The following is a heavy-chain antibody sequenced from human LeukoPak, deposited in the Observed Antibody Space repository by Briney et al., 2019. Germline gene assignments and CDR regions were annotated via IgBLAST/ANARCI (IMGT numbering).Heavy chain of an antibody. D-gene: IGHD7-27*01. CDR1: GGSISSYY. CDR3: ARSNWGLVAFDI. Sequence: SETLSLTCSVSGGSISSYYWSWIRQPPGKGLEWIGYIYYSGSTKYNPSLKSRVTISVDKSKNQFSLKLRSVTAADTAVYYCARSNWGLVAFDIWGQGTMVTVSS. V-gene: IGHV4-59*01. CDR2: IYYSGST. J-gene: IGHJ3*02.